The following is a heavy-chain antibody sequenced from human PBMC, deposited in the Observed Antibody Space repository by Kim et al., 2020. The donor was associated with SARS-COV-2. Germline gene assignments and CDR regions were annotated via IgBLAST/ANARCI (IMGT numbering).Heavy chain of an antibody. J-gene: IGHJ4*02. D-gene: IGHD7-27*01. CDR3: VPLLHQTGEGGRGYFDY. CDR2: IDTNGGNT. CDR1: GFTFSSYA. Sequence: GGSLRLSCSASGFTFSSYAMHWVRQAPGKGLEFVSLIDTNGGNTYYADSVRGRFSISRDNSKNILYLQMSSLRTEDTAVYYCVPLLHQTGEGGRGYFDYWGQGTLVTVSS. V-gene: IGHV3-64D*06.